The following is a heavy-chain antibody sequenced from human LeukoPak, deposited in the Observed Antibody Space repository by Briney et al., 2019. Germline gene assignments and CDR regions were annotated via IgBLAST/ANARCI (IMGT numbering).Heavy chain of an antibody. CDR1: GYTFTSYD. D-gene: IGHD3-22*01. Sequence: ASVKVSCKASGYTFTSYDINWVRQATGQGLEWMGWMNPNSGNTGYAQKFQGRVTMTRNTSISTAYMELSSLRSEDTAVYYCARGGDSSGYSYYYMDVWGKGTTVTISS. J-gene: IGHJ6*03. V-gene: IGHV1-8*01. CDR3: ARGGDSSGYSYYYMDV. CDR2: MNPNSGNT.